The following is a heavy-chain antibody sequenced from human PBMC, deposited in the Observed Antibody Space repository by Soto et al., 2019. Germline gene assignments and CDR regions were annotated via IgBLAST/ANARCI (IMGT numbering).Heavy chain of an antibody. CDR1: GASISSYC. V-gene: IGHV4-4*07. D-gene: IGHD2-21*02. Sequence: QVQLQESGPGLVKPSETLSLTCTVSGASISSYCWSWIRQPAEKGLEWIGRICRSGSTSYNPSLQSRVTMSADTSKNHLSLRLSSVIAADTAVYYCARDDIMVTGEGDWFDPWGQGTLITVSS. J-gene: IGHJ5*02. CDR2: ICRSGST. CDR3: ARDDIMVTGEGDWFDP.